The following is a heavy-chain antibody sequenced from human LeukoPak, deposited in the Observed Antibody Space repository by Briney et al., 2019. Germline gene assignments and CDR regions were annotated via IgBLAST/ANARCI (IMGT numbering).Heavy chain of an antibody. J-gene: IGHJ6*03. CDR3: ARGPRSHYYYYYMDV. Sequence: ASVKVSCKASGYTFTSYGISWVRQAPGQGLEWMGWISAYNGNTNYAQKLQGRVTMTTDTSTSTAYMELRSLRSEDTAVYYCARGPRSHYYYYYMDVWGKGTTVTVPS. V-gene: IGHV1-18*01. CDR2: ISAYNGNT. CDR1: GYTFTSYG.